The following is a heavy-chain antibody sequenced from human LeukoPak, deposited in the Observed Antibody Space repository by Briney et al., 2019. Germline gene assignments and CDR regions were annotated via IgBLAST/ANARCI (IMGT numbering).Heavy chain of an antibody. CDR2: IGSSSRIT. J-gene: IGHJ4*02. V-gene: IGHV3-48*01. CDR1: GFTFSSYS. D-gene: IGHD3-10*01. Sequence: GGSLRLSCAASGFTFSSYSMNWVRQAPGKGLDWVANIGSSSRITSYADSVKGRFIISRDNAKNSLYLQMNSLRAEDTAVYFCARDKVVRGVISDYWGQGTLVTVSS. CDR3: ARDKVVRGVISDY.